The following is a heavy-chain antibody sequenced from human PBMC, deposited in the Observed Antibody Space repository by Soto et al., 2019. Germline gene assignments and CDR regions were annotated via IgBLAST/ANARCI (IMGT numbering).Heavy chain of an antibody. J-gene: IGHJ6*03. V-gene: IGHV1-3*01. CDR1: GYTFTSYA. D-gene: IGHD1-7*01. CDR3: ARDIYNWNYDYYYYYMDV. CDR2: INAGNGNT. Sequence: QVPLVQSGAEVKKPGASVKVSCKASGYTFTSYAMHWVRQAPGQRLEWMGWINAGNGNTKYSQKFQGRVTITRDTSASTAYMELSSLRSEDTAVYYCARDIYNWNYDYYYYYMDVWGKGTTVTVSS.